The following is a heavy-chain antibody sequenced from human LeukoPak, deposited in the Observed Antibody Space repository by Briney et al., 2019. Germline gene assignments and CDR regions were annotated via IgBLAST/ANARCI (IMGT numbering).Heavy chain of an antibody. CDR2: IFYTGNT. J-gene: IGHJ3*02. V-gene: IGHV4-39*07. CDR1: GASMSSTSYF. Sequence: SETLSLTCNVSGASMSSTSYFWGWIRQPPGKGLEWIGTIFYTGNTSYSPSLESRVTISVDTSKNQFSLKLSSVTAADTAVYYCAREAGGQQLVYAFDIWGQGTMVTVSS. D-gene: IGHD6-13*01. CDR3: AREAGGQQLVYAFDI.